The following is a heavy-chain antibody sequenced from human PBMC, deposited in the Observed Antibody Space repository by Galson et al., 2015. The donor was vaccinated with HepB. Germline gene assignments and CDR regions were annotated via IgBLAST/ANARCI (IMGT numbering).Heavy chain of an antibody. V-gene: IGHV1-69*06. CDR3: ARSAAEYSSRYDAFDI. CDR2: IIPIFGTA. Sequence: SVKVSCKASGYTFTSYGISWVRQAPGQGLEWMGGIIPIFGTANYAQKFQGRVTITADKSTSTAYMELSSLRSEDTAVYYCARSAAEYSSRYDAFDIWGQGTMVTVSS. D-gene: IGHD6-25*01. CDR1: GYTFTSYG. J-gene: IGHJ3*02.